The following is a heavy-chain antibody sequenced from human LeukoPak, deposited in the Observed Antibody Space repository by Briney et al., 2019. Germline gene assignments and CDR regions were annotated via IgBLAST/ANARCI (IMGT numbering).Heavy chain of an antibody. CDR1: GGSISSGGYS. V-gene: IGHV4-61*08. D-gene: IGHD1-14*01. Sequence: PSETLSLTCAVSGGSISSGGYSWSWIRQPPGKGLEWIGYIYYSGSTNYNPSLKSRVTISVDTSKNQFSLKLSSVTAADTAVYYCARHSATTWREPRNDAFDIWGQGTMVTVSS. CDR3: ARHSATTWREPRNDAFDI. CDR2: IYYSGST. J-gene: IGHJ3*02.